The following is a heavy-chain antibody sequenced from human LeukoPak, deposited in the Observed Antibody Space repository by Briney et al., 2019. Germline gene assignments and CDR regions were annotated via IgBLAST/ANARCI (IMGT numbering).Heavy chain of an antibody. V-gene: IGHV4-4*02. CDR3: ARADSSSWYYFDY. CDR1: GGSISISNW. D-gene: IGHD6-13*01. J-gene: IGHJ4*02. CDR2: IYHSGSA. Sequence: PSETLSLTCAVSGGSISISNWWSWVRQPPGKGLEWIGEIYHSGSANYNPSLKSRVTISVDTSKNQFSLKLSSVTAADTAVYYCARADSSSWYYFDYWGQGTLVTVSS.